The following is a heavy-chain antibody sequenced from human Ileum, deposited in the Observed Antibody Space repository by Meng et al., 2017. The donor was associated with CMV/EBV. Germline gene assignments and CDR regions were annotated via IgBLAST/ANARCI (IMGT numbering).Heavy chain of an antibody. D-gene: IGHD3-22*01. CDR2: LYYGGT. CDR3: ARHYYDSSGRPFDY. CDR1: GVSISSYIHY. J-gene: IGHJ4*02. V-gene: IGHV4-39*01. Sequence: TVSGVSISSYIHYWDWIRQPPGKGLEWIGSLYYGGTYYNPSVKSRVTISVDTSKNQFSLRLSSVTAADTAVYYCARHYYDSSGRPFDYWGQGTLVTVSS.